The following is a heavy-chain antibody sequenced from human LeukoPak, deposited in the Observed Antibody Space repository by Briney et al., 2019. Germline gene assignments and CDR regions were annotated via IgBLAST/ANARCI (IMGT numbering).Heavy chain of an antibody. D-gene: IGHD2-15*01. CDR1: GGSISSSSYY. V-gene: IGHV4-39*01. CDR2: IYYSGST. J-gene: IGHJ4*02. Sequence: PSETLFLTCTVSGGSISSSSYYWGWIRQPPGKGLEWIGSIYYSGSTYYNPSLKSRVTISVDTSKNQFSLKLSSVTAADTAVYYCASLYCSGGSCYLSGFDYWGQGTLVTVSS. CDR3: ASLYCSGGSCYLSGFDY.